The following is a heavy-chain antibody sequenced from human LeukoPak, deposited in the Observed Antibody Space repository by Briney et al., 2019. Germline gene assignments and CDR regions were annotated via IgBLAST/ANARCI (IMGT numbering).Heavy chain of an antibody. Sequence: ASVKVSCKASGYTFTGYYMHWVRQAPGQGLEWMGWINPNSGGTNYAQKCQGRVTMTRDTSISTAYMELSRLRSDDTVVYYCARAALYCSSTSCYNYFDYWGQGTLVTVSS. CDR2: INPNSGGT. J-gene: IGHJ4*02. D-gene: IGHD2-2*02. CDR3: ARAALYCSSTSCYNYFDY. V-gene: IGHV1-2*02. CDR1: GYTFTGYY.